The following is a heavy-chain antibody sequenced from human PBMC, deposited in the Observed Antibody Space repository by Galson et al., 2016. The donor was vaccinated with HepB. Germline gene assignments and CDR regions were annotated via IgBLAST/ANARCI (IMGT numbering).Heavy chain of an antibody. Sequence: SVKVSCKASGYNFISYGISWVRQAPGQGLEWMGWISAYDGNINYAQNFQGRVTMTTDTSTSTSYMESRSLRSDDTAVYYCARADGYSFFSRFDPWGQGTLVTVSS. CDR2: ISAYDGNI. CDR3: ARADGYSFFSRFDP. V-gene: IGHV1-18*01. D-gene: IGHD5-24*01. J-gene: IGHJ5*02. CDR1: GYNFISYG.